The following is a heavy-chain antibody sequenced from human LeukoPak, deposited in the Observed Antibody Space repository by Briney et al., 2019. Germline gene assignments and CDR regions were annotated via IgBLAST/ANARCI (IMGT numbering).Heavy chain of an antibody. D-gene: IGHD1-26*01. J-gene: IGHJ3*02. Sequence: PGGSLRLSCAASGFTFSSYAMPWVRQAPGKGLEWVAVISYDGSNKYYADSVKGRFTISRDNSKNTLYLQMNSLRAEDTAVYYCASVGATRAFDIWGQGTMVTVSS. CDR3: ASVGATRAFDI. CDR1: GFTFSSYA. V-gene: IGHV3-30-3*01. CDR2: ISYDGSNK.